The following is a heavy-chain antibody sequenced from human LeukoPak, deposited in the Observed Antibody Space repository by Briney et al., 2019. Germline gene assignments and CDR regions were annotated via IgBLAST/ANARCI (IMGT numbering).Heavy chain of an antibody. V-gene: IGHV4-30-4*01. CDR2: IYYSGST. CDR1: GGSISSGDYY. CDR3: ARDRSRVYSSSLDY. D-gene: IGHD6-6*01. J-gene: IGHJ4*02. Sequence: PSETLSLTCTVSGGSISSGDYYWSWIRQPPGRGLEWIGYIYYSGSTYYNPSLKSRVTISVDTSKNQFSLKLSSVTAADTAVYYCARDRSRVYSSSLDYWGQGTLVTVSS.